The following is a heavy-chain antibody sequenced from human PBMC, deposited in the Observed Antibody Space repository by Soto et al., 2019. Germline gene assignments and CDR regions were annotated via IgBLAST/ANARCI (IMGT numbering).Heavy chain of an antibody. Sequence: QLQLQESGPGLVKPSETLSLTCSVSGGSISTSVYFWGWIRQPPGKGLEWIGNIYYSGSTYYNPSLNSRVTISVDTSKKQFSLKLNSVTAADTAVYYCATATYYYGSGSSWNFWGQGTLVTVSS. CDR2: IYYSGST. CDR3: ATATYYYGSGSSWNF. J-gene: IGHJ4*02. CDR1: GGSISTSVYF. V-gene: IGHV4-39*01. D-gene: IGHD3-10*01.